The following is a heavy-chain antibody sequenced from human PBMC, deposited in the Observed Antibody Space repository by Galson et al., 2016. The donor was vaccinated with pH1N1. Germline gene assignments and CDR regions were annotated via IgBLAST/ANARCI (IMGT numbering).Heavy chain of an antibody. J-gene: IGHJ4*02. V-gene: IGHV3-21*01. CDR2: ISSSSIHI. D-gene: IGHD6-19*01. Sequence: SLRLSCAASEFSEFSFSNYCLNWVRQAPGKGLEWIASISSSSIHIKYADSVKGRFTISRDNGKFSVYLQMNNLRDDDTAVYCCARAPYSTGWYPEFDFWGPGTLVTVSS. CDR3: ARAPYSTGWYPEFDF. CDR1: EFSEFSFSNYC.